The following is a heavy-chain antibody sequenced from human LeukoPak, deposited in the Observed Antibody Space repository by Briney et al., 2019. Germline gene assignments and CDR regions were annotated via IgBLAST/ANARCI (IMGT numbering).Heavy chain of an antibody. CDR3: ARAYSSGWYVGY. CDR1: GGTFSSYA. D-gene: IGHD6-19*01. Sequence: ASVKVSCKASGGTFSSYAISWVRQAPGQGLEWMGGIIPIFGTANYAQKFQGRVTITADKSTSTAYMELSSLRSEDTAVYYCARAYSSGWYVGYWGQGTLVTASS. J-gene: IGHJ4*02. CDR2: IIPIFGTA. V-gene: IGHV1-69*06.